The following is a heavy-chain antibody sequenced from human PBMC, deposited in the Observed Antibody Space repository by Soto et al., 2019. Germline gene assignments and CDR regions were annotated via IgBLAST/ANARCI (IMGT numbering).Heavy chain of an antibody. CDR1: GYTLTNVD. V-gene: IGHV1-8*01. J-gene: IGHJ4*02. Sequence: VLVKVSCKASGYTLTNVDISWGRQATGQVLEWLGWIDPKTRNADYAQKFHGRLTLTSNTYISTIYMELTSLTSDDTAVYHCASGRGWRDSWGQGTLVTVSS. CDR3: ASGRGWRDS. D-gene: IGHD6-19*01. CDR2: IDPKTRNA.